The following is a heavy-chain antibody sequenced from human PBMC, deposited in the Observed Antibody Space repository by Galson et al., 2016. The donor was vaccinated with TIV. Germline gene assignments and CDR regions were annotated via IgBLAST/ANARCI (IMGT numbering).Heavy chain of an antibody. CDR1: GFTFTTYA. CDR2: ISFTGGST. D-gene: IGHD3-3*01. V-gene: IGHV3-23*01. CDR3: AKGRVKTVFGAGSFDF. J-gene: IGHJ4*02. Sequence: SLRLSCAASGFTFTTYAMNWVRQAPGKGLEWVSSISFTGGSTYYADSVKGRFTVSRDNSKNTAYLQMNRLRTDDTATYFCAKGRVKTVFGAGSFDFWGQGTRLTVSS.